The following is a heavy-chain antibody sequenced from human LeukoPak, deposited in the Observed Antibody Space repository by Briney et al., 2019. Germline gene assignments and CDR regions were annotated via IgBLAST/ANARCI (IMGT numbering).Heavy chain of an antibody. CDR1: GFTFSSYG. J-gene: IGHJ4*02. Sequence: GGSLRLSCAASGFTFSSYGMHWVRQAPGKGLEWLANIDQDGREKYYVDSVKGRFTISRDNAKNSLYLQMNSLRAEDTALYYCATGGSVGGRFGYWGQGTLVTVSS. D-gene: IGHD4-23*01. V-gene: IGHV3-7*03. CDR3: ATGGSVGGRFGY. CDR2: IDQDGREK.